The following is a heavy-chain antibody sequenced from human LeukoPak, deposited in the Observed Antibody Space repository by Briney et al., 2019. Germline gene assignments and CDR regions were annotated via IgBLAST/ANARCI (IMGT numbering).Heavy chain of an antibody. CDR1: GFTFSSYA. D-gene: IGHD3-9*01. J-gene: IGHJ4*02. V-gene: IGHV3-23*01. CDR2: ISGSGGST. Sequence: GGSLRLSCAASGFTFSSYAMSWVRQAPGKGLEWVSAISGSGGSTYYADSVKGRFTISRDNSKNTLYLQMNSLRAEDTAVYYCARDSQGILTGYPGFLDYWGQGTLVTVSS. CDR3: ARDSQGILTGYPGFLDY.